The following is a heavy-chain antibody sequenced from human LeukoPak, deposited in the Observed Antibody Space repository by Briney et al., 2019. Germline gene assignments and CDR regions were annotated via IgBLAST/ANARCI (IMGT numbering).Heavy chain of an antibody. CDR1: GFTFSSYW. J-gene: IGHJ4*02. Sequence: GGSLRLSCAASGFTFSSYWMSWVRQAPGKGLEWVANIKQDGSEKYYVDSVKGRFTISGDNAKNSLYLQMNSLRAEDTAVYYCARDLQFLEWLFDYWGQGTLVTVSS. V-gene: IGHV3-7*01. CDR2: IKQDGSEK. CDR3: ARDLQFLEWLFDY. D-gene: IGHD3-3*01.